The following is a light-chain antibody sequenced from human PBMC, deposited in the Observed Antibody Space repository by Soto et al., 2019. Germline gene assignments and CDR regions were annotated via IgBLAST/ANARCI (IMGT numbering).Light chain of an antibody. J-gene: IGKJ1*01. CDR3: PQTYSNPRT. CDR1: QSISNW. CDR2: KAS. Sequence: DIQMTQSPSTLSASVGDRVTITCRASQSISNWLAWYQQKPGKVPKLLIYKASTLESGVPSRFSGSASGTEFTLTISSLQPDDFATYYCPQTYSNPRTFGQGTKVDIK. V-gene: IGKV1-5*03.